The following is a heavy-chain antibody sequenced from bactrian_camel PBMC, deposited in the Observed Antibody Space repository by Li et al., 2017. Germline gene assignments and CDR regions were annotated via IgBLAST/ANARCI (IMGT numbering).Heavy chain of an antibody. D-gene: IGHD4*01. Sequence: HVQLVESGGGSVQAGGSLRLSCTTSQGPSDDSDMGWYRQAPENECELVSIIFNDGRTYYADSVKGRFTISRDNPRNTAHLEMNTLKPEDTAVYYCAPAGPSYVDYNCRASLGQGAQVTVS. J-gene: IGHJ4*01. CDR1: QGPSDDSD. V-gene: IGHV3S63*01. CDR2: IIFNDGRT.